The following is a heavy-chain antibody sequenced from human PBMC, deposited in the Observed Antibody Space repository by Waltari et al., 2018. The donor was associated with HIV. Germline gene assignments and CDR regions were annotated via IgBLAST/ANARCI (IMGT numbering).Heavy chain of an antibody. D-gene: IGHD2-2*01. CDR3: AKGFISSYPNDY. V-gene: IGHV3-23*04. CDR2: ISGSGGST. J-gene: IGHJ4*02. Sequence: EVQLVESGGGLVQPGGSLRLSCAASGFTFSSYSMRWVRQAPGKGLEWVSGISGSGGSTYYADSVKGRFTISRDNSKNTLYLQMNSLRAEDTAVYYCAKGFISSYPNDYWGQGTLVTVSS. CDR1: GFTFSSYS.